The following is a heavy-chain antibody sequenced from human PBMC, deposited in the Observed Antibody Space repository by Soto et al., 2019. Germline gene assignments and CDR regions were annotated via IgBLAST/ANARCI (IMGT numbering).Heavy chain of an antibody. CDR3: ARVMGIAVAGTWFDP. J-gene: IGHJ5*02. CDR2: IYHSGST. CDR1: GYSISSGYY. V-gene: IGHV4-38-2*01. Sequence: KTSETLSLTCAVSGYSISSGYYWCWIRQPPGKGLEWIGSIYHSGSTYYNPSLKSRVTISVDTSKNQFSLKLSSVTAADTAVYYCARVMGIAVAGTWFDPWGQGTLVTVSS. D-gene: IGHD6-19*01.